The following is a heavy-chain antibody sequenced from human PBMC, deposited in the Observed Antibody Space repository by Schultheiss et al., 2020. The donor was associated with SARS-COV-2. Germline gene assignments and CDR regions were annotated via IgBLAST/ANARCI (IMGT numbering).Heavy chain of an antibody. Sequence: SQTLSLTCAVYGGSFSGYYWSWIRQPPGKGLEWIGEINHSGSTNYNPSLKSRVTISVDTSKTQFSLKLSSVTAADTAVYYCARGEQLAQGYYFDYWGQGTLVTVSS. CDR1: GGSFSGYY. J-gene: IGHJ4*02. V-gene: IGHV4-34*01. CDR3: ARGEQLAQGYYFDY. CDR2: INHSGST. D-gene: IGHD6-13*01.